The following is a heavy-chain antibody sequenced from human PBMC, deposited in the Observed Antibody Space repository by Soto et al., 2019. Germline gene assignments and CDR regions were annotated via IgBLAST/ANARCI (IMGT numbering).Heavy chain of an antibody. Sequence: QVQLVQSGAEVKKPGSSVKVSCKASGGTFSSYTISWVRQAPGQGLEWMGRIIPILGIANYAQKFQGRVTITAXXSXSXXCMELSSLRAEDTAVYYCARDGGNMVRGAPYGMDVWGQGTTVTVSS. CDR1: GGTFSSYT. J-gene: IGHJ6*02. D-gene: IGHD3-10*01. CDR2: IIPILGIA. V-gene: IGHV1-69*08. CDR3: ARDGGNMVRGAPYGMDV.